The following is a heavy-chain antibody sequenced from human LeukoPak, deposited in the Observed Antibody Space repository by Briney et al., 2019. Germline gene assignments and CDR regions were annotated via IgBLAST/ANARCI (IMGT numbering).Heavy chain of an antibody. Sequence: SGGSLRLSCAASGLTFSTYGMYWVRQAPGKGLEWVAFIRNDDNKKYYAGSVKGRFTISRDSSRNTLYLEMNGLRPEDTAIYYCAKIASDNSGPSDYWGQGTLVTVSS. D-gene: IGHD3-22*01. J-gene: IGHJ4*02. V-gene: IGHV3-30*02. CDR1: GLTFSTYG. CDR3: AKIASDNSGPSDY. CDR2: IRNDDNKK.